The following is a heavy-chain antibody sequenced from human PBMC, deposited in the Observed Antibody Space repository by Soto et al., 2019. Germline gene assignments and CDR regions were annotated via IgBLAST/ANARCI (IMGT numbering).Heavy chain of an antibody. CDR1: GGSFSGYY. V-gene: IGHV4-34*01. D-gene: IGHD5-12*01. CDR2: INHSGST. J-gene: IGHJ4*02. CDR3: ARVFKWLRFGFDY. Sequence: PSETLSLTCAVYGGSFSGYYWSWIRQPPGKGLKWIGEINHSGSTNYNPSHKSRVTISVDTSKNQFSLKLSSVTAAYSAVFYCARVFKWLRFGFDYWGQGTLVTVSS.